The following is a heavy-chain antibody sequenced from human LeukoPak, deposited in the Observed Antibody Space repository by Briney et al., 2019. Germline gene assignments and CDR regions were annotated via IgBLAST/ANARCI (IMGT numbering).Heavy chain of an antibody. CDR2: ISWSRGNI. CDR1: GFTFDDYA. CDR3: AKDIRVVVPAAIPVDAFDI. J-gene: IGHJ3*02. V-gene: IGHV3-9*01. Sequence: GVSLRLYCAASGFTFDDYAMHWVRQAPGKGLEWVSGISWSRGNIGYADSVKGRFTISRDNAKNSLYLQMNSLRAEDTALYYCAKDIRVVVPAAIPVDAFDIWGQGTMVTVSS. D-gene: IGHD2-2*02.